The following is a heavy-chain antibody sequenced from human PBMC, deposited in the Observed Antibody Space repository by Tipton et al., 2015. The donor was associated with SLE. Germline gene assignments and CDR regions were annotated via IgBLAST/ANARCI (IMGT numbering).Heavy chain of an antibody. CDR3: ARSLPEYQYRVEYFQH. CDR1: GDSITSGDYH. J-gene: IGHJ1*01. V-gene: IGHV4-61*09. D-gene: IGHD2-2*01. CDR2: ISTSGSS. Sequence: TLSLTCIVSGDSITSGDYHWSWIRQPAGKGLEWIGQISTSGSSNYDPSLNSRVTISVDTSKNQFSLKLSSVTAADTAVYYCARSLPEYQYRVEYFQHWGQGTLVTVSS.